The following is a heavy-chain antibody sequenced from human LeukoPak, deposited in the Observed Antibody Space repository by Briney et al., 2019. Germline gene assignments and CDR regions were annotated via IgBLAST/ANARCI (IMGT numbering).Heavy chain of an antibody. CDR1: GGTFSSYA. D-gene: IGHD1-26*01. CDR2: IIPILGIA. V-gene: IGHV1-69*04. J-gene: IGHJ5*02. CDR3: ASGREDWFDP. Sequence: GSSVKASCKASGGTFSSYAISWVRQAPGQGLEWMGRIIPILGIANNAKKFQGRVTITADESTSTAYMELSSLRSEDTAVYYCASGREDWFDPWGQGTLVTVSS.